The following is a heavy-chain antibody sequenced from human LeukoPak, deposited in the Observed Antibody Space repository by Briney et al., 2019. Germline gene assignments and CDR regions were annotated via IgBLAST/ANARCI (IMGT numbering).Heavy chain of an antibody. Sequence: GRSLKLSCAASGFTFSSYAMHWVRQTPGKGLEWMAVISNDGSTKYYADSVRGRFTISRDNSKNTLYLQINSLRLDDTAVYYCARHYPMVRGHFDYWGQGTLVTVSS. V-gene: IGHV3-30-3*01. D-gene: IGHD3-10*01. CDR1: GFTFSSYA. J-gene: IGHJ4*02. CDR2: ISNDGSTK. CDR3: ARHYPMVRGHFDY.